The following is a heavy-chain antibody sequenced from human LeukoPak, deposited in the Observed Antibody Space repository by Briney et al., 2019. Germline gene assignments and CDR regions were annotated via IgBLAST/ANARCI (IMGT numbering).Heavy chain of an antibody. D-gene: IGHD4/OR15-4a*01. CDR2: IYYSGST. CDR1: GGSISSYY. Sequence: SETLSLTCTVSGGSISSYYWSWLRQPPGKGLEWIGYIYYSGSTNYNPSLKSRVTISVDTSKNQFSLKLSSVTAADTAVYYCARGDANRWFDPWGQGTLVPVSS. J-gene: IGHJ5*02. CDR3: ARGDANRWFDP. V-gene: IGHV4-59*01.